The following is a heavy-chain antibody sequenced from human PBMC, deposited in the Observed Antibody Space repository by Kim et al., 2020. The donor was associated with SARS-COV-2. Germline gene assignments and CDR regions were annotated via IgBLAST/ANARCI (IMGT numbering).Heavy chain of an antibody. CDR2: IYTSGST. CDR3: ARVGVGAIPSDYFDY. J-gene: IGHJ4*02. D-gene: IGHD1-26*01. Sequence: SETLSLTCTVSGGSISSGSYYWSWIRQPAGKGLEWIGRIYTSGSTNYNPSLKSRVTISVDTSKNQFSLKLSSVTAADTAVYYCARVGVGAIPSDYFDYWGQGTLVTVSS. V-gene: IGHV4-61*02. CDR1: GGSISSGSYY.